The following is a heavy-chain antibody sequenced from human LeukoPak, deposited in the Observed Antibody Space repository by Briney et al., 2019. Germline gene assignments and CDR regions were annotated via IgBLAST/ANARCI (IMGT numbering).Heavy chain of an antibody. CDR1: GFTFSSYW. CDR3: ARDAYSGGSCYAH. Sequence: GGSLRLSCAVSGFTFSSYWMSWVRQAPGKGLEWVANINQDGSEKYYVDSLEGRFTISRDNAKNSLFLQMNSLRAEDTAVYYCARDAYSGGSCYAHWGQGTLVIVSS. CDR2: INQDGSEK. V-gene: IGHV3-7*01. D-gene: IGHD2-15*01. J-gene: IGHJ4*02.